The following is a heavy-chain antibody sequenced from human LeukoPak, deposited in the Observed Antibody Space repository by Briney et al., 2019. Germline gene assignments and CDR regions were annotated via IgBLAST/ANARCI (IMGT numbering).Heavy chain of an antibody. Sequence: ASVKVSCKASGYTFTSYDINWVRQATGQGLEWMGWMNPNSGNTGYAQKLQGRVTMTRNTSISTAYMELSSLRSEDTAVYYCAGNSGSYSYYGMDVWGQGTTVTVSS. CDR2: MNPNSGNT. D-gene: IGHD1-26*01. V-gene: IGHV1-8*01. CDR1: GYTFTSYD. J-gene: IGHJ6*02. CDR3: AGNSGSYSYYGMDV.